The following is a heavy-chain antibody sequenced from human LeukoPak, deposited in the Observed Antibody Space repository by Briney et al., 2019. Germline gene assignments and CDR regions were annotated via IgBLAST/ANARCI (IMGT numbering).Heavy chain of an antibody. CDR2: ISYDGSDE. Sequence: PGGSLRLSRAASGFTFSRHAMHWVRQSPGKGLEWVALISYDGSDEYIADSVKGRFSISRDNSRNTLDLQMNSLTTEDTALYYCARATDYYGSGSYLPHYYFYGMDVWGKGTAVIVSS. CDR3: ARATDYYGSGSYLPHYYFYGMDV. CDR1: GFTFSRHA. D-gene: IGHD3-10*01. V-gene: IGHV3-30*04. J-gene: IGHJ6*04.